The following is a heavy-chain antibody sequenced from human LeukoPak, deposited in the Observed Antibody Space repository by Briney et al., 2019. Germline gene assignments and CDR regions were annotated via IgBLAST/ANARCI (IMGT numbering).Heavy chain of an antibody. V-gene: IGHV4-61*01. CDR2: IYYSGST. CDR3: AREERRVRGVISY. D-gene: IGHD3-10*01. J-gene: IGHJ4*02. Sequence: SGTLSLTCTVSGGSMNSGHYSWSWIRQPPGKGLEWIGYIYYSGSTNYNPSLKSRVTISVDTSKNQFSLKLSSVTAADTAVYYCAREERRVRGVISYWGQGTLVTVSS. CDR1: GGSMNSGHYS.